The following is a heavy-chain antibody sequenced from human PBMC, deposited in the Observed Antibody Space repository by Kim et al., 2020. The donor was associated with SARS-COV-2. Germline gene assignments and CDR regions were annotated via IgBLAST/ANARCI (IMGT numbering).Heavy chain of an antibody. Sequence: GGSLRLSCAASGFTFSSYWMSWVRQAPGKGLEWVANIKQDGSEKYYVDSVKGRFTISRDNAKNSLYLQMNSLRAEDTAVYYCARDRRYDFWSGYAFDIWGQGTMVTVSS. J-gene: IGHJ3*02. D-gene: IGHD3-3*01. V-gene: IGHV3-7*01. CDR3: ARDRRYDFWSGYAFDI. CDR1: GFTFSSYW. CDR2: IKQDGSEK.